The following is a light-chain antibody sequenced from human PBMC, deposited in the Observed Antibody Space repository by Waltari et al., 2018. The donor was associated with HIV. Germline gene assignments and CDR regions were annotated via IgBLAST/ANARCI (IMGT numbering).Light chain of an antibody. CDR2: AVT. Sequence: QSALTQPRSVSGSPGQSVTLSCTGTSSDVGGYKFVSWYQQYPGKAPKLMIYAVTKRPSGVPDRFFGSKSGNTASLTISGLQAEDEADYYCCSHAGTYTGWLFGGGTKLTVL. CDR1: SSDVGGYKF. CDR3: CSHAGTYTGWL. J-gene: IGLJ3*02. V-gene: IGLV2-11*01.